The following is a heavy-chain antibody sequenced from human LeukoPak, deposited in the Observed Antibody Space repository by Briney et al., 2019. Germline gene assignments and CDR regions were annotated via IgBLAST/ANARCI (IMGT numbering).Heavy chain of an antibody. D-gene: IGHD4-17*01. CDR2: INPNGGGT. J-gene: IGHJ4*02. V-gene: IGHV1-46*01. CDR1: GYTFTNYY. CDR3: ARLEPSLRGPTFDY. Sequence: ASVKVSCKASGYTFTNYYMHWVRQAPGQGLEWMGTINPNGGGTSYAQKFQGRVTMTRDMPTSTVYMELSSLRYEDTAVYYCARLEPSLRGPTFDYWGQGTPVTVSS.